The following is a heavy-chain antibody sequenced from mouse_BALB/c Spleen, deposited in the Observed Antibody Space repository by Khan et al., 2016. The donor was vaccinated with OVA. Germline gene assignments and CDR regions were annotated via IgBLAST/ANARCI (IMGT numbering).Heavy chain of an antibody. Sequence: IQLVQSGAELVKPGASVKLSCTASGFNIKDTYMHWVKRRPEQGLVWIGRIDPANGNPKYDPKFQGKATITADTSSNTAYLQLSSLTSEDAAVYYCVRDYWDVFAYWGQGTLVTVSA. V-gene: IGHV14-3*02. CDR3: VRDYWDVFAY. J-gene: IGHJ3*01. CDR1: GFNIKDTY. CDR2: IDPANGNP. D-gene: IGHD4-1*01.